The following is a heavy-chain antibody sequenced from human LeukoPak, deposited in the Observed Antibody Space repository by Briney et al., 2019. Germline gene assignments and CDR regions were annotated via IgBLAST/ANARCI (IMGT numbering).Heavy chain of an antibody. D-gene: IGHD3-22*01. CDR1: GGSISSSSYY. Sequence: SETLSLTCTVSGGSISSSSYYWGWIRQPPGKGLEWIGSIYYSGSTYYNPSLKSRVTISVDTSKNQFSLKLSSVTAADTAVYYCARDWRKAYYYDSSGYSLFDYWGQGTLVTVSS. CDR3: ARDWRKAYYYDSSGYSLFDY. J-gene: IGHJ4*02. V-gene: IGHV4-39*07. CDR2: IYYSGST.